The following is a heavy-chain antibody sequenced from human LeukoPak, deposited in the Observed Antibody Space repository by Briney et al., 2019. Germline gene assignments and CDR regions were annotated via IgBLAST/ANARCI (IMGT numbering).Heavy chain of an antibody. D-gene: IGHD3-10*02. Sequence: SETLSLTCTVSGGSISSGGYYWSWIRQPPGKGLEWIGYIYHSGSTYYDPSLKSRVTISVDRSKNQFSLKLSSVTAADTAVYYCARQAPMFGELWKAIDYWGQGTLVTVSS. CDR1: GGSISSGGYY. J-gene: IGHJ4*02. CDR3: ARQAPMFGELWKAIDY. CDR2: IYHSGST. V-gene: IGHV4-30-2*01.